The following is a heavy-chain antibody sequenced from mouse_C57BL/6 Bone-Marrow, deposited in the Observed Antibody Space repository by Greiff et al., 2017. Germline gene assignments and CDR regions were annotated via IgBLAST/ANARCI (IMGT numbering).Heavy chain of an antibody. CDR3: ASSYYYGSSYVHAMDY. J-gene: IGHJ4*01. V-gene: IGHV1-53*01. D-gene: IGHD1-1*01. CDR1: GYTFTSYW. CDR2: INPSNGGT. Sequence: QVQLQQPGTELVKPGASVKLSCKASGYTFTSYWMHWVKQRPGQGLEWIGNINPSNGGTNYNEKFKSKATLTVDKSSSTAYMQLSSLTSEDSAVYYCASSYYYGSSYVHAMDYWGQGTSVTVAS.